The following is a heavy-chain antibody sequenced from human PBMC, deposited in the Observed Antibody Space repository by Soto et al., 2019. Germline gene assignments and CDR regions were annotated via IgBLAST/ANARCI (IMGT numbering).Heavy chain of an antibody. V-gene: IGHV1-69*13. CDR3: ARGLWGYFDCLHFDY. CDR1: GGTFSSYA. CDR2: IIPIFGTA. J-gene: IGHJ4*02. Sequence: ASVKVSCKASGGTFSSYAISWVRQAPGQGLEWMGGIIPIFGTANYAQKFQGRVTITADESTSTAYMELSSLRSEDTAVYYCARGLWGYFDCLHFDYWGQVTPVPVSS. D-gene: IGHD3-9*01.